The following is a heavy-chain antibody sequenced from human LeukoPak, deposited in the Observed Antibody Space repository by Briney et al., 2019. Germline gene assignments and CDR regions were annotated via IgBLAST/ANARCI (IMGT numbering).Heavy chain of an antibody. CDR3: ARARDNYDISSFSALDY. Sequence: PGGSLRLSCAASGFSVSSNYMSWVRQAPGRGLEWVSVINSDGNTYYADSVRGRFTISRDNSKNTLYLQLNSLRAEDTAVYYCARARDNYDISSFSALDYWGQGTLVTVSS. CDR1: GFSVSSNY. V-gene: IGHV3-53*01. CDR2: INSDGNT. J-gene: IGHJ4*02. D-gene: IGHD3-22*01.